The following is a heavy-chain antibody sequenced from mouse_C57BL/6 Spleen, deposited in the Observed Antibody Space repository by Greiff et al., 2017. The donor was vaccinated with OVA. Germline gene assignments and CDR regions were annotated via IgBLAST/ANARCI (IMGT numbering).Heavy chain of an antibody. CDR1: GYEFSSSW. CDR2: IYPGDGDT. Sequence: QVQLQQSGPELVKPGASVKISCKASGYEFSSSWMNWVKQRPGKGLEWIGRIYPGDGDTNSNVNFKGKATLTADKSSSTAYMQLSILTSEDSAVYFCARDYGNPFDYWGQGTILTVAS. D-gene: IGHD2-1*01. V-gene: IGHV1-82*01. J-gene: IGHJ2*01. CDR3: ARDYGNPFDY.